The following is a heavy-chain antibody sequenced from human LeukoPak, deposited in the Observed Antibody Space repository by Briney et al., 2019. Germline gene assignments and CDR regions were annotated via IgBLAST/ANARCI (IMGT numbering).Heavy chain of an antibody. CDR2: ISSSGSTI. V-gene: IGHV3-48*03. Sequence: GGSLRLSCAASGFTFSSYEMNWVRQAPGKGLEWVSYISSSGSTIYYADSVKGRFTISRDNAKNSLYLQMNSLRAEDTAVYYCARDHYDFWSGYRHWFDPWGQGTLVTVSS. CDR3: ARDHYDFWSGYRHWFDP. CDR1: GFTFSSYE. D-gene: IGHD3-3*01. J-gene: IGHJ5*02.